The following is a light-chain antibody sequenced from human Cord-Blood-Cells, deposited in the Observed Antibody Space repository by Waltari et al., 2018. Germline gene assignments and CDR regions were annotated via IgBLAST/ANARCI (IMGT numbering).Light chain of an antibody. J-gene: IGLJ3*02. CDR1: SSDVGGLHY. V-gene: IGLV2-14*03. Sequence: QSALTQPASVSGSPGQSITISCTGTSSDVGGLHYVSWYQQHPRKAPKRMIYDVSNRPSGVSNRFSGSKSGNTASLTISGLQAEDEADYYCSSYTSSSTWVFGGGTKLTVL. CDR3: SSYTSSSTWV. CDR2: DVS.